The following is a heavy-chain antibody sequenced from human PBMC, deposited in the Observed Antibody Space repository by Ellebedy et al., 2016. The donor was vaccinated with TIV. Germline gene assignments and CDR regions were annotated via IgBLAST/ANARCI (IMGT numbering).Heavy chain of an antibody. V-gene: IGHV3-15*01. Sequence: GGSLRLSXAASGFTFSNAWMSWVRQAPGKGLEWVGRIKSKTDGGTTDYAAPVKGRFTISRDDSKNTLYLQMNSLKTEDTAVYYCTTAGDYFRPWDYWGQGTLVTVSS. CDR3: TTAGDYFRPWDY. CDR1: GFTFSNAW. J-gene: IGHJ4*02. D-gene: IGHD4-17*01. CDR2: IKSKTDGGTT.